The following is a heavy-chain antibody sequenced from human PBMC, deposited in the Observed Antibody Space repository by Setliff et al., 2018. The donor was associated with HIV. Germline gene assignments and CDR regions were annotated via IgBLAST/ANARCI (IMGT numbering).Heavy chain of an antibody. CDR3: ARDGGEY. V-gene: IGHV3-7*01. CDR1: GFAFSGHQ. J-gene: IGHJ4*02. Sequence: GGSLRLSCAASGFAFSGHQMSWVRQAPGKGLEWVANIKQDGSEKYYGDSVQGRFTVSRDNAENSVYLQMNSLRAEDTAVYYCARDGGEYWGQGTLVTVSS. D-gene: IGHD3-16*01. CDR2: IKQDGSEK.